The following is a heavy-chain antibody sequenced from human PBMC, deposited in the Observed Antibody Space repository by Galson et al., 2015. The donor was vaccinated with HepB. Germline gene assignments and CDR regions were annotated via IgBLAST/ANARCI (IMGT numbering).Heavy chain of an antibody. D-gene: IGHD6-13*01. J-gene: IGHJ4*02. V-gene: IGHV2-5*02. Sequence: PALVKPTQTLTLTCTFSGFSLSTSGVGVGWIRQPPGKALEWLALIYWDDDKRYSPSLKSRLTITKDTSKNQVVLTMTNMDPVDTATYYCAHGRGGQYSSSWSFDYWGQGTLVTVSS. CDR3: AHGRGGQYSSSWSFDY. CDR1: GFSLSTSGVG. CDR2: IYWDDDK.